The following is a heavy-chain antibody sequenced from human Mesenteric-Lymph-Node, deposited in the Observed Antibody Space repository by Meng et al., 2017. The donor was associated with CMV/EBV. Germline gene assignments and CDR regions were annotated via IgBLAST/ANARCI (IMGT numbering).Heavy chain of an antibody. CDR3: AREYCSSTSCYMGFV. Sequence: ASVKVSCKASGYTFTGYYMHWVRQAPGQGLEWMGWINPNSGGTNYAQKFQGRVTMTRDTSISTAYMELSRLRSDDTAVYYCAREYCSSTSCYMGFVWGQGTLVTVSS. V-gene: IGHV1-2*02. D-gene: IGHD2-2*02. CDR2: INPNSGGT. CDR1: GYTFTGYY. J-gene: IGHJ4*02.